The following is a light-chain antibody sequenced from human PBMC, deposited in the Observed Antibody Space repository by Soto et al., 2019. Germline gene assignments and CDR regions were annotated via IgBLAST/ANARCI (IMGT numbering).Light chain of an antibody. Sequence: DIVMTQSPDSLAVSLGERATINCKSSQSVFYSSNNKNYLAWHQQKPGQPPKLLIFLASTRESGVPDRFSGSGSGADFTLTISGLQAEDVAVYYCQQYYSTPPTFGQGTKLEIK. J-gene: IGKJ2*01. CDR2: LAS. CDR3: QQYYSTPPT. CDR1: QSVFYSSNNKNY. V-gene: IGKV4-1*01.